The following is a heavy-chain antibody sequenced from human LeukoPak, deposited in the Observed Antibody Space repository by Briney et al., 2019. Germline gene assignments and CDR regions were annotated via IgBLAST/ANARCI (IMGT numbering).Heavy chain of an antibody. D-gene: IGHD1-7*01. CDR2: ISRSSATV. CDR3: ARVEGTTGQGFDY. V-gene: IGHV3-48*01. CDR1: GYTFSNFD. Sequence: PGGSLRLSCSVSGYTFSNFDMNWVRQTPGKGLEWVSYISRSSATVYYAGSVQGRFTISRDNAKNLLYLQMNSLTAEDTAVYYCARVEGTTGQGFDYWGQGALVTVSS. J-gene: IGHJ4*02.